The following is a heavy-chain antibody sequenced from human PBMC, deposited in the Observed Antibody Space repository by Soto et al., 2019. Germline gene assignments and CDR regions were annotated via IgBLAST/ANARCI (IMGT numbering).Heavy chain of an antibody. CDR1: GFTFSSFG. D-gene: IGHD4-17*01. Sequence: GGSLRLSCAASGFTFSSFGMHWVRQSPGKGLEWMALISSDGSYSYHADSVRGRFTISRDNSKNALYLQMNSLRAEDTAVYYCARDKYGDQYYFDYWGQGTLVTVSS. CDR3: ARDKYGDQYYFDY. V-gene: IGHV3-30*03. J-gene: IGHJ4*02. CDR2: ISSDGSYS.